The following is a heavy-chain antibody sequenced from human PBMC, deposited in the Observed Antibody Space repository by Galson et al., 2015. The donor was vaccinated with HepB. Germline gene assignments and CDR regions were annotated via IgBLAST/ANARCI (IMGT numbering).Heavy chain of an antibody. CDR2: IVGDGSNT. Sequence: SLRLSCAASGFSFSTYAMSWVRQAPGKGLEWVSTIVGDGSNTYYADSVKGRFTISRDNPKSSLFLLMNSLRAEDTAVYYCAKGWSRSDYWGQGTLVTVSS. CDR1: GFSFSTYA. CDR3: AKGWSRSDY. J-gene: IGHJ4*02. D-gene: IGHD3-3*01. V-gene: IGHV3-23*01.